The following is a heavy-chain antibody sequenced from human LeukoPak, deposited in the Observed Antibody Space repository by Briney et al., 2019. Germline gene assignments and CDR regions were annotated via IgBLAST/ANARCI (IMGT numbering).Heavy chain of an antibody. CDR3: GRGGGGGGRVRPFDC. Sequence: SETLSLTCTVSGGSISSGSYYWGWIRQPPGKGLEWIGSIYYSGSTYYNPSLKSRVTISVDTSKNQFSLKLSSMTAADTAVYYWGRGGGGGGRVRPFDCGGQETLVTLST. CDR1: GGSISSGSYY. J-gene: IGHJ4*02. CDR2: IYYSGST. D-gene: IGHD3-16*01. V-gene: IGHV4-39*07.